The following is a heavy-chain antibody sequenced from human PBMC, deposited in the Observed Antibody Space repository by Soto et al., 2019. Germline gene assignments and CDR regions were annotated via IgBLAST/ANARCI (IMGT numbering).Heavy chain of an antibody. J-gene: IGHJ6*02. Sequence: PVGSLRLSCASSVFTFSSYAMSWVRHSPGKWLEWVSAISGSGGSTYYADSVKGRFTISRDNSKNTLYLQMNSLRAEDTAVYYCARTDCSSTSCYKLRVAYCYGMEVWCQGTTVTVSS. V-gene: IGHV3-23*01. D-gene: IGHD2-2*02. CDR2: ISGSGGST. CDR1: VFTFSSYA. CDR3: ARTDCSSTSCYKLRVAYCYGMEV.